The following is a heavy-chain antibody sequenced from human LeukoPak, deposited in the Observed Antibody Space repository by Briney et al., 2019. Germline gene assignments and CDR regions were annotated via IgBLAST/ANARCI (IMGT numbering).Heavy chain of an antibody. CDR1: RYTFTSYN. V-gene: IGHV1-8*03. J-gene: IGHJ3*02. Sequence: ASVKVSRKASRYTFTSYNIYWVRQATGQGLEWMGWINPNSGNTGYAQKFQSRVTITRNTSISTAYMELSSLTSEETAVYDCARDPHPCGGDCYSNGSFDIGGQGTMVTVSS. D-gene: IGHD2-21*02. CDR2: INPNSGNT. CDR3: ARDPHPCGGDCYSNGSFDI.